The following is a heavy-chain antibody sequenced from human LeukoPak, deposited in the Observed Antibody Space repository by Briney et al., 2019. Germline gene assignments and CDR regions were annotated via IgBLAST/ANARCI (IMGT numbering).Heavy chain of an antibody. J-gene: IGHJ4*02. Sequence: SETLSLTCTVSGGSISSHFWSWIRQPPGKGLEWIAYTFDTVGISYSPSLKSRVTISVDASKNQFSLRLTSVTAADTAVYYCARGLIGYDDSGYYLSRLDSWGQGSLVTVSS. V-gene: IGHV4-59*11. D-gene: IGHD3-22*01. CDR1: GGSISSHF. CDR3: ARGLIGYDDSGYYLSRLDS. CDR2: TFDTVGI.